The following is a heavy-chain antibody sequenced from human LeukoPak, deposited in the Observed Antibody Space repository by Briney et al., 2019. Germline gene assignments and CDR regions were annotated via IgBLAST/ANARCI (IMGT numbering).Heavy chain of an antibody. Sequence: GGSLRLSCAASGLTGSHNYVSWVRQAPGKGLEWVSAIHTSGDTCYADSVKGRFTISRDTPKNTLYLQINSLRVEDTAVYYCIVFGDSNHWGQGTLVTVSS. CDR2: IHTSGDT. D-gene: IGHD4-17*01. J-gene: IGHJ5*02. CDR1: GLTGSHNY. V-gene: IGHV3-53*01. CDR3: IVFGDSNH.